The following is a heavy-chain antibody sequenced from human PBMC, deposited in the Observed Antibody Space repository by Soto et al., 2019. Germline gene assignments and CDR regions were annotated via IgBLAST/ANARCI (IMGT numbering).Heavy chain of an antibody. CDR2: INPNSGGT. V-gene: IGHV1-2*04. CDR1: GYTFTGYY. CDR3: AREKMGPNHYGMDV. J-gene: IGHJ6*02. Sequence: ASVKGSCKASGYTFTGYYMHWVRQAPGQGLEWMGWINPNSGGTNYAQKFQGWVTMTRDTSISTAYMELSRLRSDDTDVYYCAREKMGPNHYGMDVWGQGTTVTVSS.